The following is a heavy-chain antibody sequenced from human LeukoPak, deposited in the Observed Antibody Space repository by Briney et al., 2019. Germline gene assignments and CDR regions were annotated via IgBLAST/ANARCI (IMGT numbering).Heavy chain of an antibody. J-gene: IGHJ4*02. CDR3: ARLSRTAAPDS. D-gene: IGHD6-13*01. V-gene: IGHV4-59*08. Sequence: SETLSLTCTVSGGSISSYYWIWIRQPPGKGLEWIGYIYYSGSTNYNPSLKSRVTISVDTSKNQFSLKLTSVTAADTAVYYCARLSRTAAPDSSGQGTLVTVSS. CDR1: GGSISSYY. CDR2: IYYSGST.